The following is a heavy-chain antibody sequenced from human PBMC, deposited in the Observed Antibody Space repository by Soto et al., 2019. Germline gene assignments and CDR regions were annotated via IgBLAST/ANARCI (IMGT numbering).Heavy chain of an antibody. V-gene: IGHV4-39*01. CDR3: ARHDWNGVDY. CDR2: IYYSGST. D-gene: IGHD1-1*01. CDR1: GGSIRRNSYS. J-gene: IGHJ4*02. Sequence: QMQLQESGPGLVKPSETLSLTCTVSGGSIRRNSYSWGWIRQPPGKGLEWIGSIYYSGSTYYNPSLKSRVTISVDTSKNQFSLKLSSVTAADTAVYYCARHDWNGVDYWGQGTLVTVSS.